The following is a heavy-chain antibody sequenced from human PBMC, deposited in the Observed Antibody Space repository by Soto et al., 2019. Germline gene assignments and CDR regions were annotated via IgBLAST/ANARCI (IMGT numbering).Heavy chain of an antibody. CDR3: AREYSGSFRDLEFDY. J-gene: IGHJ4*02. CDR2: INAGNGNT. CDR1: GYTFTSYA. D-gene: IGHD1-26*01. Sequence: ASVKVSCKASGYTFTSYAMHWVRPAPGQRLEWMGWINAGNGNTKYSQKFQGRVTITRDTSASTAYMELSSLRSEDTAVYYCAREYSGSFRDLEFDYWGQGTLVTVSS. V-gene: IGHV1-3*01.